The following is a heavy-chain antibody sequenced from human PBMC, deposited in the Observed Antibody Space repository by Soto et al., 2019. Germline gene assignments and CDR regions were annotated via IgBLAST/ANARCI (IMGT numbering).Heavy chain of an antibody. CDR2: IYYSGST. CDR3: SRVLGVFYGSGSYYKGFDP. J-gene: IGHJ5*02. CDR1: GGSISSYY. Sequence: SETLSLTCTVSGGSISSYYWSWIRQPPGKGLEWIGYIYYSGSTNYNPSLKSRVTISVDTSKNQFSLKLSSVTAADTAVYYCSRVLGVFYGSGSYYKGFDPWGHGTLVTVSS. V-gene: IGHV4-59*01. D-gene: IGHD3-10*01.